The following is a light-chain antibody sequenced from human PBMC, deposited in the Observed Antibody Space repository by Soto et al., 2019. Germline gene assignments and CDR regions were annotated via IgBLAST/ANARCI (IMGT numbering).Light chain of an antibody. CDR1: SSDVGGYNY. J-gene: IGLJ1*01. CDR3: SSYTSSSLYV. Sequence: QSALTQPASVSGSPGQSITISCTGTSSDVGGYNYVSWYQQHPGKAPKLMIYDVSNRPSGVSNRFSGSKSGNTAPLTISGLPAEDEADYYCSSYTSSSLYVFGTGTKLTVL. V-gene: IGLV2-14*01. CDR2: DVS.